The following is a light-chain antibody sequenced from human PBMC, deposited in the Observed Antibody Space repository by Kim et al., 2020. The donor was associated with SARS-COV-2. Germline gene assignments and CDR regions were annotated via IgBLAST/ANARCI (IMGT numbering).Light chain of an antibody. J-gene: IGLJ2*01. V-gene: IGLV3-1*01. CDR1: KLGDKY. CDR3: QAWDSSTAV. Sequence: SYELTQPPSVSVSPGQTASITCSGDKLGDKYASWYQQKPGQSPVLVIYQDSKRPSGIPGRFSGSNSGNTATLTISGTQAMDEADYYCQAWDSSTAVFGGGTQLTVL. CDR2: QDS.